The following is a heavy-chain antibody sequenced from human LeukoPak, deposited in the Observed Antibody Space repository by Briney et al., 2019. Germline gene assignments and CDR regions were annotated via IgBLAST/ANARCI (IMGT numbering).Heavy chain of an antibody. Sequence: GGSLRLSCAASGFTFSTYWMTWVRQAPGKGLEWVASIGPTGSDRYHADSIKGRFTISRDNANNFLYLQMNSLRAEDTAVYYCATETNGRHYDYWGQGTLLTVSS. V-gene: IGHV3-21*06. D-gene: IGHD1-14*01. CDR1: GFTFSTYW. CDR3: ATETNGRHYDY. J-gene: IGHJ4*02. CDR2: IGPTGSDR.